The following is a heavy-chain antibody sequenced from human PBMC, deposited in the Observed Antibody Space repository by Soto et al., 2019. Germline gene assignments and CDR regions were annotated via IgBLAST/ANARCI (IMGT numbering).Heavy chain of an antibody. J-gene: IGHJ4*02. D-gene: IGHD2-8*02. CDR1: GGSFSGYY. CDR3: ARDKITGLFDY. V-gene: IGHV4-34*01. CDR2: INHSGST. Sequence: QVQLQQWGAGLLKPSETLSLTCAVYGGSFSGYYWTWIRQPPGTGLEWIGEINHSGSTNYNPSLNSRVTLSVDTSKNQFSLKLTSVTPADTAVYYCARDKITGLFDYWGQGTLVTVSS.